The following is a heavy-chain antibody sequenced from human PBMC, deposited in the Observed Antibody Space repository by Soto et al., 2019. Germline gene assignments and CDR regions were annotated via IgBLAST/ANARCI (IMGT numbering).Heavy chain of an antibody. CDR1: GYTFTSYG. Sequence: ASVKVSCKASGYTFTSYGISWVRQAPGQGLEWMGWISAYNGNTNYAQKLQGRVTMTTDTSTSTAYMELRSLRSDDTAVYYCARGMGGSGFVLTKATRYFDYWGQGTLVTVSS. J-gene: IGHJ4*02. CDR3: ARGMGGSGFVLTKATRYFDY. D-gene: IGHD3-10*01. V-gene: IGHV1-18*01. CDR2: ISAYNGNT.